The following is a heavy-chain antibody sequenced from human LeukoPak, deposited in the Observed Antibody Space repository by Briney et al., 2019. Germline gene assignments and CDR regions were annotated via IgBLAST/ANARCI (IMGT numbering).Heavy chain of an antibody. CDR3: ARDRYYYDSSGYYFFDY. V-gene: IGHV4-4*07. J-gene: IGHJ4*02. Sequence: SETLSLTCTVPGGSISSYYWSWIRQPAGKGLEWIGRIYTSGSTNYNPSLKSRVTMSVDTSKNQFSLKLSSVTAADTAVYYCARDRYYYDSSGYYFFDYWGQGTLVTVSS. CDR2: IYTSGST. CDR1: GGSISSYY. D-gene: IGHD3-22*01.